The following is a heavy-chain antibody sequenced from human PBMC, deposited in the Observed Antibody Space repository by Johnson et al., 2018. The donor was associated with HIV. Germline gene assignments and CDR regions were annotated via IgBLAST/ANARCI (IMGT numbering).Heavy chain of an antibody. CDR2: INWNGGST. CDR3: AIGRGEFPRHAFDI. V-gene: IGHV3-20*04. CDR1: GYTFDDYA. Sequence: VQLVESGGGQVQPGRSLRLSCAASGYTFDDYAMHWVRQAPGKGLEWVSGINWNGGSTGFADSVKGRFTISRDNAKNSMYLQMNSLRVEDTALYYCAIGRGEFPRHAFDIWGQGTMVTVSS. D-gene: IGHD3-10*01. J-gene: IGHJ3*02.